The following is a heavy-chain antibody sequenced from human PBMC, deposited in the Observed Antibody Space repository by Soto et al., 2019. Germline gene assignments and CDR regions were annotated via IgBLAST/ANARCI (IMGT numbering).Heavy chain of an antibody. D-gene: IGHD3-16*01. CDR1: GGSIRGSSYY. Sequence: PSETLSLTCTLSGGSIRGSSYYWGWIRQPPGRGLEWIGSIHYTGSTYYSPSLKSRVTISIDTSQKQFSLKLSSVTAADTAVYYCASNHWGNFDYWGQGTLVTVSS. CDR2: IHYTGST. CDR3: ASNHWGNFDY. V-gene: IGHV4-39*01. J-gene: IGHJ4*02.